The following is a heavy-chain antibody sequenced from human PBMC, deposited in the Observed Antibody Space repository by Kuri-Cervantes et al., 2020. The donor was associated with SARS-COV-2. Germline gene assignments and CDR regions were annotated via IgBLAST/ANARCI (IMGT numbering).Heavy chain of an antibody. J-gene: IGHJ6*03. CDR1: GFTFNNYA. CDR2: ISYEGSIK. D-gene: IGHD6-13*01. V-gene: IGHV3-30*14. Sequence: GGSLRLSCAASGFTFNNYAFHWVRQPPGKGLEWLAFISYEGSIKHYADSVKGRFTISRENAKNSLYLQMNSLRAGDTAVYCCARGEAAAHYYYYYYYMDVWGKGTTVTVSS. CDR3: ARGEAAAHYYYYYYYMDV.